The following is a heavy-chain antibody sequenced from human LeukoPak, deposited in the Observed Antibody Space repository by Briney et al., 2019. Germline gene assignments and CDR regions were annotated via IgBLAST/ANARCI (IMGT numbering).Heavy chain of an antibody. V-gene: IGHV1-46*01. CDR2: INPSGGST. D-gene: IGHD3-22*01. CDR3: ARHDSSNRDFDY. CDR1: GYTFTSYY. Sequence: GSSVKVSCKASGYTFTSYYMHWVRQAPGQGLEWMGIINPSGGSTSYAQKFQGRVTMTRDTSTSTVYMELSSLRSEDTAVYYCARHDSSNRDFDYWGQGTLVTVSS. J-gene: IGHJ4*02.